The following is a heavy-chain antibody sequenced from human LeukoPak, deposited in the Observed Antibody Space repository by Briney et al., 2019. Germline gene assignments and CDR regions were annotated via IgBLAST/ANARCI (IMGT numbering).Heavy chain of an antibody. V-gene: IGHV4-39*01. Sequence: SETLSLTCTVSGGPISSSSYYWGWIRRPPGKGLEWIGSIYYSGSTYYNPSLKSRVTISVDTSKNQFSLKLSSVTAADTAVYYCARQGPDYGDYVDRWFDPWGQGTLVTVSS. J-gene: IGHJ5*02. CDR2: IYYSGST. CDR1: GGPISSSSYY. D-gene: IGHD4-17*01. CDR3: ARQGPDYGDYVDRWFDP.